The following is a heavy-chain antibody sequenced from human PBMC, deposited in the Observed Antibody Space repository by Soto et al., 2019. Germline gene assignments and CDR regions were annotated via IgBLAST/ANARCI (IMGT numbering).Heavy chain of an antibody. CDR3: ASRIRYSSGWYNFDY. J-gene: IGHJ4*02. Sequence: EVQLVESGGGLVQPGGSLRLSCAASGFTVSSNYMSWVRQAPGKGLEWVSVVYGGGSTYYADSVKGRFTISRHNSKNTLYLQMNNLRAEEPAVYYCASRIRYSSGWYNFDYWGQGALVTVCS. CDR2: VYGGGST. V-gene: IGHV3-53*04. D-gene: IGHD6-19*01. CDR1: GFTVSSNY.